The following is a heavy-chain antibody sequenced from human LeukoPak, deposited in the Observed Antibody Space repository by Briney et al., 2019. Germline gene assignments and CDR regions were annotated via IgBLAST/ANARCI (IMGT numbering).Heavy chain of an antibody. CDR2: IDGSGGST. CDR3: AKDRRLPWDYFDS. CDR1: GFTVSSNY. J-gene: IGHJ4*02. V-gene: IGHV3-23*01. D-gene: IGHD5-12*01. Sequence: GGSLRLSCAASGFTVSSNYMSWVRQAPGRGLEWVSAIDGSGGSTYYADSVKGRFTISRDNSKNTLYLQMNSLRAEDTAIYYCAKDRRLPWDYFDSWGQGTLVTVSS.